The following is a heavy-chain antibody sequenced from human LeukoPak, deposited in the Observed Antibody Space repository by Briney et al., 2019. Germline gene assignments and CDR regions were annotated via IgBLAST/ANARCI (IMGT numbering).Heavy chain of an antibody. J-gene: IGHJ4*02. CDR3: ARDRGFDY. Sequence: SETLSLTCTVSAYSISSGYYWGWIRQPPGKGLEWIGSIYHSGNTYYNPSLKSRVTMSVDTSKNQFSLNLRSVTAADTAVYYCARDRGFDYWGQGTLVTVSS. CDR1: AYSISSGYY. CDR2: IYHSGNT. V-gene: IGHV4-38-2*02. D-gene: IGHD3-10*01.